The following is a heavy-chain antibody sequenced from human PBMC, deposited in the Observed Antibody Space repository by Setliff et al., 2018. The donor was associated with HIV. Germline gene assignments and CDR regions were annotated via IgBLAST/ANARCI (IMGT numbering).Heavy chain of an antibody. CDR1: GYTFTSYA. D-gene: IGHD6-6*01. CDR3: ASQGKYSSSSYAFDI. J-gene: IGHJ3*02. CDR2: INAGNGNT. V-gene: IGHV1-3*01. Sequence: ASVRVSCKASGYTFTSYAMHWVRQAPGQRLEWMGWINAGNGNTKYSQKFQGRVTITRDTSASTAYMELSSLRSEDTAVYYCASQGKYSSSSYAFDIWGQGTMVTVSS.